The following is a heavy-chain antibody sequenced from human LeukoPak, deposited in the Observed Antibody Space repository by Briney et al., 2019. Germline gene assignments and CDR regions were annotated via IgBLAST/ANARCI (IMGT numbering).Heavy chain of an antibody. CDR3: ARDLRVVPAAGGWFDP. D-gene: IGHD2-2*01. V-gene: IGHV4-61*01. CDR1: GGSISSSSYY. J-gene: IGHJ5*02. Sequence: SETLSLTCTVSGGSISSSSYYWGWIRQPPGKGLEWIGYIYYSGSTNYNPSLKSRVTISVDTSKNQFSLKLSSVTAADTAVYYCARDLRVVPAAGGWFDPWGQGTLVTVSS. CDR2: IYYSGST.